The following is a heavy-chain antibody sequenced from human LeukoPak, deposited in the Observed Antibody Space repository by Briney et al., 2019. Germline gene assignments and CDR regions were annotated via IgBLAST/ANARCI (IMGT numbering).Heavy chain of an antibody. CDR1: GFIFRNYG. J-gene: IGHJ4*02. V-gene: IGHV3-33*01. CDR3: ARDNYGPDY. CDR2: IYYDGSNK. Sequence: GGSLRLSCAASGFIFRNYGIHWGRQAPGKGLEWVALIYYDGSNKYYADSVKGRFTISRDNSKNTLYLQMNSLRAEDTAVYYCARDNYGPDYWGKGALGSVSS. D-gene: IGHD3-10*01.